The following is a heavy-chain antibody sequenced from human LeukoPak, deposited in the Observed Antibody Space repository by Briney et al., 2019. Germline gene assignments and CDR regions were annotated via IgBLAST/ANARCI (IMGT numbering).Heavy chain of an antibody. CDR1: GFTFDDYG. D-gene: IGHD3-9*01. CDR2: INWNGGST. J-gene: IGHJ3*02. CDR3: ARRPPNYDNLKPRAFDI. Sequence: GGSLRLSCAASGFTFDDYGMSWVRQAPGKGLEWVSGINWNGGSTGYADSVKGRFTISRDNAKNSLYLQMNSLRAEDTALYHCARRPPNYDNLKPRAFDIWGQGTIVTVSS. V-gene: IGHV3-20*01.